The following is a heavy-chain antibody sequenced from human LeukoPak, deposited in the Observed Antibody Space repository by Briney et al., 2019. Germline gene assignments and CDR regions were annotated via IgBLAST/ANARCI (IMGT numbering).Heavy chain of an antibody. CDR1: GFTFSSYG. D-gene: IGHD2-15*01. CDR3: AKDVPRYCSGGSCSTIDY. Sequence: GGSLRLSCTASGFTFSSYGMHWVRQAPGKGLEWVAFIRYDGSNKYYADSVKGRFTISRDNSKNTLYLQMNSLRAEDTAVYYCAKDVPRYCSGGSCSTIDYWGQGTLVTVSS. V-gene: IGHV3-30*02. J-gene: IGHJ4*02. CDR2: IRYDGSNK.